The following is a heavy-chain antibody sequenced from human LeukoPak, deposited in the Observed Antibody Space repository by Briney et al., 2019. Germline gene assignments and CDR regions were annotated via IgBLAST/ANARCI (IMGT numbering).Heavy chain of an antibody. CDR1: GLPFSNYY. J-gene: IGHJ4*02. Sequence: SETLSLTCAVSGLPFSNYYWSWVRQSPRQGLEWNGEINHSGYTNYNPSLKSRVTMSIDTSKNQFSLKLTSVTAADAGVYYCTRAVAGHPDWGQGTLVTVSS. CDR2: INHSGYT. D-gene: IGHD6-19*01. CDR3: TRAVAGHPD. V-gene: IGHV4-34*01.